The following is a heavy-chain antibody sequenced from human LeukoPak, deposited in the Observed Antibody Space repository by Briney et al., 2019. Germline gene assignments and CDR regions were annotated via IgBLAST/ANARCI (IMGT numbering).Heavy chain of an antibody. D-gene: IGHD3-10*01. J-gene: IGHJ6*03. Sequence: SETLSLTCTVSGYSISSGYYWGWIRQPPGRELEWIASIYYRGSTHYNPSLASLKSRVTISGDTSKNQFSLTLSSVTAADTAVYYCARGWWFGELLRRWDYYYMDVWGKGTTVTISS. CDR1: GYSISSGYY. CDR3: ARGWWFGELLRRWDYYYMDV. V-gene: IGHV4-38-2*02. CDR2: IYYRGST.